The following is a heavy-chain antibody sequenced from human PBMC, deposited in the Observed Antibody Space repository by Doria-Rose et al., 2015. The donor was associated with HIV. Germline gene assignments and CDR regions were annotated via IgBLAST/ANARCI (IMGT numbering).Heavy chain of an antibody. D-gene: IGHD6-13*01. Sequence: QITLKESGPVLVKPTETLTLTCIVSGVSLSSPGMGVSWIRQPPGKALEWLANIFSDDERSYNTSLSSRLTISRSTSKSQVFCTMTDMNPVDTATYYCARIKSSRWYHKYYFDFWGQGTLVIVSA. J-gene: IGHJ4*02. CDR3: ARIKSSRWYHKYYFDF. CDR2: IFSDDER. V-gene: IGHV2-26*01. CDR1: GVSLSSPGMG.